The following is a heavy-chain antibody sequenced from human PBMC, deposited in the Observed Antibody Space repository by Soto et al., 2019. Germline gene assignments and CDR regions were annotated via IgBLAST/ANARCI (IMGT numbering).Heavy chain of an antibody. Sequence: LSVTCPISGGSIRSGYYYWSLIRQPPGKGLEWIGYIYYSGSTYYNPSLKSRVTISVDTSKNQFSLKLSSVTAADTAVYYCACISQLELRYTWFDPWGQGTLVTVPS. CDR3: ACISQLELRYTWFDP. J-gene: IGHJ5*02. CDR2: IYYSGST. CDR1: GGSIRSGYYY. D-gene: IGHD1-7*01. V-gene: IGHV4-30-4*01.